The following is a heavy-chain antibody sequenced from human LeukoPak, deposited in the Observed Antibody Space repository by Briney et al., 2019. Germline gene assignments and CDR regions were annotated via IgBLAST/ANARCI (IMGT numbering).Heavy chain of an antibody. D-gene: IGHD3-10*01. J-gene: IGHJ4*02. CDR3: ARILGGIDY. V-gene: IGHV3-53*01. CDR2: IYSGGST. Sequence: GGSLRLSCAASGFTVSSSYMTWVRQAPGKGLEWVSVIYSGGSTYYADSAKGRFTISRDNSKNTLYLQMNSLRADDTAVYYCARILGGIDYWGQGTLVTVSS. CDR1: GFTVSSSY.